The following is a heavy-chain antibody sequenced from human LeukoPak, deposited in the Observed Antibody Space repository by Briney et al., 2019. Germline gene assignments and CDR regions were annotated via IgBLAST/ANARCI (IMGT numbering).Heavy chain of an antibody. CDR3: AKSSWVGRWSVAPNWFDP. V-gene: IGHV3-23*01. D-gene: IGHD7-27*01. CDR2: ISGSGGST. J-gene: IGHJ5*02. CDR1: GFTFSGYG. Sequence: GGTLRLSCAASGFTFSGYGMSWVRQAPGKGLEWVSAISGSGGSTYYADSVKGRFTISRDNSKNTLYLQMNSLRAEDTAVYYCAKSSWVGRWSVAPNWFDPWGQGTLVTVSS.